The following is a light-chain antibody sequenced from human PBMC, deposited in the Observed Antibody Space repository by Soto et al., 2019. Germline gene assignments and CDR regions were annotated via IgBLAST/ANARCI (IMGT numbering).Light chain of an antibody. CDR2: GAS. CDR1: QTISTY. V-gene: IGKV1-5*01. CDR3: QQYYSYPWT. Sequence: DIQMTQSPSPLSASVGDRVTITCRASQTISTYLNWYQQKPGKAPKLLIYGASSLQGGVPSRFSGSGSGTEFTLTISSLQPDDFATYYCQQYYSYPWTFGQGTKVDIK. J-gene: IGKJ1*01.